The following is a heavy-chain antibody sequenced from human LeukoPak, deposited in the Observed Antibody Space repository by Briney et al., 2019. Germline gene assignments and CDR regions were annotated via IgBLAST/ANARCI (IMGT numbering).Heavy chain of an antibody. CDR3: ARENSGTYYGDS. CDR1: GYSISSGYY. D-gene: IGHD1-26*01. CDR2: IYHSGST. J-gene: IGHJ4*02. Sequence: SETLSLTCAVSGYSISSGYYWGRIRQPPGKGLEWIGSIYHSGSTYYNPSLESRVTISVDTSKNQFSLKLNSVTAADTAVYYCARENSGTYYGDSWGQGTLVTVSS. V-gene: IGHV4-38-2*02.